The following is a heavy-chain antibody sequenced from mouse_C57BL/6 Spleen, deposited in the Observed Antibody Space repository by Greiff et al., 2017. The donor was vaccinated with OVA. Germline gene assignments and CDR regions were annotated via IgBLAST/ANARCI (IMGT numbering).Heavy chain of an antibody. J-gene: IGHJ4*01. V-gene: IGHV1-69*01. Sequence: QVQLQQPGAELVMPGASVKLSCKASGYTFTSYWMHWVKQRPGQGLEWIGELDPSDSYTNYNQKVKGKSTLTVDKSSSTAYMQLSSLTSEDSAVYYVAKSGLPRPYWGQGTSVTVSS. D-gene: IGHD2-2*01. CDR2: LDPSDSYT. CDR3: AKSGLPRPY. CDR1: GYTFTSYW.